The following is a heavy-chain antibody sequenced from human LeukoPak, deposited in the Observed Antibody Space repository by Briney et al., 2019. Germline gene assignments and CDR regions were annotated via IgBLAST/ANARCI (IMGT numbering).Heavy chain of an antibody. CDR3: ARERHFPYSGSYVDY. CDR1: GGSISSGSYY. CDR2: IYTSGST. Sequence: SQTLSLTCTVSGGSISSGSYYWSSIRQPAGKGLEWIGRIYTSGSTNYNPSLKSRVTISVDTSKNQFSLKLSSVTAADTAVYYCARERHFPYSGSYVDYWGQGTLVTVSS. J-gene: IGHJ4*02. D-gene: IGHD1-26*01. V-gene: IGHV4-61*02.